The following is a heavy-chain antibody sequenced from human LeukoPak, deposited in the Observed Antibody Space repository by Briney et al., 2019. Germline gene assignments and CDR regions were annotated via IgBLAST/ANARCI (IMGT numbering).Heavy chain of an antibody. CDR1: GFTFSNYA. Sequence: PGGSLGLSCAASGFTFSNYAMHWVRHATGKGLEWVSAIGTAGDTFYPGSVKGRFTISRENAKNSLYLQMNSLRAEDTAVYYCARQMTPHGNFDYWGQGTLVTVSS. V-gene: IGHV3-13*01. J-gene: IGHJ4*02. CDR3: ARQMTPHGNFDY. D-gene: IGHD1-26*01. CDR2: IGTAGDT.